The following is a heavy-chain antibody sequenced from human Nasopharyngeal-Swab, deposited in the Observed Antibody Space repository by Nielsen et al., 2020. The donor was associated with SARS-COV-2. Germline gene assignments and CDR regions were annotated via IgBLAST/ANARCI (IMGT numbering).Heavy chain of an antibody. CDR2: INHSGST. CDR1: GGSFSGYY. V-gene: IGHV4-34*01. Sequence: SETLSLTCAVYGGSFSGYYCSWSRQPPGKGLEWIGEINHSGSTNYNPSLKSRVTISVDTSKNQFSLKLSSVTAADTAVYYCARVRRLRRGGYYFDYWGQGTLVTVSS. D-gene: IGHD3-10*01. J-gene: IGHJ4*02. CDR3: ARVRRLRRGGYYFDY.